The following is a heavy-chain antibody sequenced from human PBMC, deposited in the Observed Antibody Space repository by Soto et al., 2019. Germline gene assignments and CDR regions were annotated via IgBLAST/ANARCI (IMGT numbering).Heavy chain of an antibody. D-gene: IGHD1-26*01. Sequence: SETLSLTCTVCGASITRDGYYCSWLRQNPGKGLAWIGYIYYSGSTNYNPSLKSRVTKSVDTPKNPFSLKLSSVTAADTAVYYSARTMVRARAGYFDYWGRGTLVTVSS. CDR3: ARTMVRARAGYFDY. CDR1: GASITRDGYY. V-gene: IGHV4-61*08. J-gene: IGHJ4*02. CDR2: IYYSGST.